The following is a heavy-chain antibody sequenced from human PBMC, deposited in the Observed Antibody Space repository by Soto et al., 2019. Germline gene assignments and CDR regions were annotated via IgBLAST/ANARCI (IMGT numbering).Heavy chain of an antibody. Sequence: SVKVSCKASGGTFSSYTISWVRQAPGQGLEWMGRIIPILGIANYAQKFQGRVTITADKSTSTAYMELSSLRSEDTAVYYCARAGDFWSGYYTGMRLELDYWGQGTLVTVSS. V-gene: IGHV1-69*02. D-gene: IGHD3-3*01. J-gene: IGHJ4*02. CDR1: GGTFSSYT. CDR2: IIPILGIA. CDR3: ARAGDFWSGYYTGMRLELDY.